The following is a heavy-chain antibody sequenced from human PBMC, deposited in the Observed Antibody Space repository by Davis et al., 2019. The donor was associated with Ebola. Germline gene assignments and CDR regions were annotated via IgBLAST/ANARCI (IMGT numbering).Heavy chain of an antibody. CDR3: ARSKDGYGGYYYYYMDV. Sequence: GESLKISCKGSGYSFTSYWIGWVRQMPGKGLEWMGIIYPGDSDTRYSPSFQGQVTISADKSISTAYLQWSSLKASDTAMYYCARSKDGYGGYYYYYMDVWGKGTTVTVSS. J-gene: IGHJ6*03. CDR1: GYSFTSYW. CDR2: IYPGDSDT. V-gene: IGHV5-51*01. D-gene: IGHD5-24*01.